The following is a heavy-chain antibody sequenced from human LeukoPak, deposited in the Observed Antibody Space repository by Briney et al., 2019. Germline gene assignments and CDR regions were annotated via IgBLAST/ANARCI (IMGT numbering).Heavy chain of an antibody. D-gene: IGHD2-2*01. CDR1: GFTFADYG. Sequence: GGSLRLSCAASGFTFADYGMSWVRQDPGNGLEWVSVINWNGGSTGYADSVKGRFTISRDNAKNSLYLQMNSLRAEDTALYYCASDCSSTSCYLTGGYWGQGTLVTVSS. J-gene: IGHJ4*02. CDR3: ASDCSSTSCYLTGGY. V-gene: IGHV3-20*04. CDR2: INWNGGST.